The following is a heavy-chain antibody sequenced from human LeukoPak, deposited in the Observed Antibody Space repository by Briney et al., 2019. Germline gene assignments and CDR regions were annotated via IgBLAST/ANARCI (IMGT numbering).Heavy chain of an antibody. CDR1: GFTLSSYG. Sequence: GGSLRLSCAASGFTLSSYGMHWVRQAPGKGLEWVAFIRYDGSNKYYADSVKGRFTISRDNSKNTLYMQMNSLRAADTAVYYCAKDRGLGITMVRGVNYYFDYWGQGTLVTVSS. D-gene: IGHD3-10*01. CDR3: AKDRGLGITMVRGVNYYFDY. J-gene: IGHJ4*01. V-gene: IGHV3-30*02. CDR2: IRYDGSNK.